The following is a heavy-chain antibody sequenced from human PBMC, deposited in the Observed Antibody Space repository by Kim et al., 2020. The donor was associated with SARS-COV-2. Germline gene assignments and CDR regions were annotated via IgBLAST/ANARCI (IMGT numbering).Heavy chain of an antibody. D-gene: IGHD6-6*01. Sequence: SETLSLTCTVSGGSISSSSYYWGWIRQPPGKGLEWIGSIYYSGSTYYNPSLKSRVTISVDTSKNQFSLKLSSVTAADTAVYYCARRGAKGYSSSSIHPHYYYYGMDVWGQGTTVTVSS. J-gene: IGHJ6*02. CDR1: GGSISSSSYY. CDR2: IYYSGST. CDR3: ARRGAKGYSSSSIHPHYYYYGMDV. V-gene: IGHV4-39*01.